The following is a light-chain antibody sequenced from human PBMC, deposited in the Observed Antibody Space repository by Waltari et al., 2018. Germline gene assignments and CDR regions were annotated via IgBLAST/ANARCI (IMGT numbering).Light chain of an antibody. CDR3: QQYNSYPLT. Sequence: DIQMTQSPSTLSASVGDRFTITCRASQSISSWLAWYQQKPGKAPKLLIYKASSLESGVPSRFSGSGSGTEFTLTISSLQPDDFATYYCQQYNSYPLTFGQGTKVEIK. CDR1: QSISSW. CDR2: KAS. J-gene: IGKJ1*01. V-gene: IGKV1-5*03.